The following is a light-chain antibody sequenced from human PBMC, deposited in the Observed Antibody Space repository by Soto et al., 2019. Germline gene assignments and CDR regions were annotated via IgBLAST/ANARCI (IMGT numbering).Light chain of an antibody. CDR2: EAS. Sequence: EIVMTQSPATLSVPPEQIATLSCKASQSVSTNLAWNQQKRGQAPRLLIYEASTRATGIPARFSGSGSGTEFTLTISSLQSEDFAVYYCQQYNNWPPRTFGQGTKVEIK. J-gene: IGKJ1*01. V-gene: IGKV3-15*01. CDR3: QQYNNWPPRT. CDR1: QSVSTN.